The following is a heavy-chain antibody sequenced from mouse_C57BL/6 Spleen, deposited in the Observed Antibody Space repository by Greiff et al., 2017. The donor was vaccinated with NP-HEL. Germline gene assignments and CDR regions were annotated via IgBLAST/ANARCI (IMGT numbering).Heavy chain of an antibody. CDR3: ERECEITTVVANYAMDY. CDR1: GYTFTSYG. D-gene: IGHD1-1*01. Sequence: VQLQQSGAELARPGASVKLSCKASGYTFTSYGISWVKQRTGQGLEWIGEIYPRSGNTYYNEKFKGKATLTADKSSSTAYRELRSLTSEDSAVYFCERECEITTVVANYAMDYWGQGTSVTVSS. J-gene: IGHJ4*01. V-gene: IGHV1-81*01. CDR2: IYPRSGNT.